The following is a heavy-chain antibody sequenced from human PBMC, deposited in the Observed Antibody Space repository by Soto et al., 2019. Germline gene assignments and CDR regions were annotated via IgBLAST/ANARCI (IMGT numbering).Heavy chain of an antibody. CDR2: ISVSGGSA. CDR3: AKDLHYDILTAHDAFDI. CDR1: GFPFRSYA. J-gene: IGHJ3*02. Sequence: GGSLRLSCAASGFPFRSYAMSWVRQAPGKGLEWVSAISVSGGSAYYADSVKGRFTISSDNSRNTLYLQMNSLRAEDTAVYYCAKDLHYDILTAHDAFDIWGQGTMVTVSS. D-gene: IGHD3-9*01. V-gene: IGHV3-23*01.